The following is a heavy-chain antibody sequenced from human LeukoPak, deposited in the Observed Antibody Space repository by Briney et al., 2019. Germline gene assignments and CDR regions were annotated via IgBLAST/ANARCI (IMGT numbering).Heavy chain of an antibody. J-gene: IGHJ4*02. CDR3: TGDPGVVAFHYFDY. CDR2: IGRSGGST. Sequence: PGGSLRLSCAASGFTFSSHAMGWVRQARGKGLECVSAIGRSGGSTYYADSVKGRFTISRDNSKNTLYLQMNSRRAEDTALYYCTGDPGVVAFHYFDYWGQGTLVTVSS. V-gene: IGHV3-23*01. D-gene: IGHD3-3*01. CDR1: GFTFSSHA.